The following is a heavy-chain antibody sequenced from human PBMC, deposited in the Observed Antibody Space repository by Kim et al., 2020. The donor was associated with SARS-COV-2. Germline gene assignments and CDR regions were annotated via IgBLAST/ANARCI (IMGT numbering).Heavy chain of an antibody. Sequence: GGSLRLSCAASGFTFSSYGMHWVRQAPGKGLEWVAVIWYDGSNKYYADSVKGRFTISRDNSKNTLYLQMNSLRAEDTAVYYCARTYYYDSSGYLRGADAFDIWGQGTMVTVSS. V-gene: IGHV3-33*01. J-gene: IGHJ3*02. CDR2: IWYDGSNK. D-gene: IGHD3-22*01. CDR1: GFTFSSYG. CDR3: ARTYYYDSSGYLRGADAFDI.